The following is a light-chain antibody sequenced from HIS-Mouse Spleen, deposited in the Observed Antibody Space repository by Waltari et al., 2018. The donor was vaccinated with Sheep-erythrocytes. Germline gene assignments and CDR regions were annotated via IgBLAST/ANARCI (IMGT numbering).Light chain of an antibody. CDR1: SSDVGGYNY. CDR2: DVS. CDR3: AAWDDSLNGYV. V-gene: IGLV2-8*01. Sequence: QSALTQPPSASGSPGQSVTISCTGTSSDVGGYNYVSWYQQHPGKAPKLMIYDVSKRPSGVPDRFSGSKSGNTASLTISGLQAEDEADYYCAAWDDSLNGYVFGTGTKVTVL. J-gene: IGLJ1*01.